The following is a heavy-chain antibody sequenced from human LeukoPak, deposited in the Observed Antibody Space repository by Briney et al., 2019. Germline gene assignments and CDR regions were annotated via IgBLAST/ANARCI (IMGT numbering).Heavy chain of an antibody. J-gene: IGHJ4*02. CDR1: GYSISSGYY. V-gene: IGHV4-38-2*02. Sequence: SETLSLTCTVSGYSISSGYYWGWIRQPPGKGLEWIGEINHSGSTNYNPSLKSRVTISVDTSKNQFSLKLSSVTAADTAVYYCARLRGTYYGSGSYYSRIQYYFDYWGQGTLVTVSS. D-gene: IGHD3-10*01. CDR2: INHSGST. CDR3: ARLRGTYYGSGSYYSRIQYYFDY.